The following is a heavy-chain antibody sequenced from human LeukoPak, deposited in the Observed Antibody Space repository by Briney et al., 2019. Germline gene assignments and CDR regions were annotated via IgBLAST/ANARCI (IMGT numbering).Heavy chain of an antibody. CDR3: AKDRGGAYDY. J-gene: IGHJ4*02. D-gene: IGHD3-16*01. CDR1: GFTFSTYA. Sequence: GGSLRLSCAASGFTFSTYAMSWVRQAPGKGLEWVSAISGSGGSTYYADSVKGRFTFSRDNSKNTLYLQMNSLRAEDTAVYYCAKDRGGAYDYWGQGTLVTVSS. CDR2: ISGSGGST. V-gene: IGHV3-23*01.